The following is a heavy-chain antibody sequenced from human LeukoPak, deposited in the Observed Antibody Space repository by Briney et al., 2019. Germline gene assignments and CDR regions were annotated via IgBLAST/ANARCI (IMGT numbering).Heavy chain of an antibody. D-gene: IGHD2-2*01. V-gene: IGHV1-46*01. CDR1: GYTSTSYY. CDR2: INPSGGST. J-gene: IGHJ5*02. CDR3: AREAREIVVVPAATKFDP. Sequence: ASVKVSCKASGYTSTSYYMHWVRQAPGQGLEWMGIINPSGGSTSYAQKFQGRVTMTRDMSTSTVYMELSSLRSEDTAVYYCAREAREIVVVPAATKFDPWGQGTLVTVSS.